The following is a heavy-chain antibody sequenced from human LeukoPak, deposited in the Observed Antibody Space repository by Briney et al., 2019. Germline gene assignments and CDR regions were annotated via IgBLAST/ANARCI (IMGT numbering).Heavy chain of an antibody. J-gene: IGHJ5*02. CDR1: GGSISSGGYS. Sequence: PPETLSLTCAVSGGSISSGGYSWSWIRQPPGKGLEWIGYIYHSGSTYYNPSLKSRVTISVDRSKNQFSLKLNSVTAADTAVYYCAKSDYKNWFDPWGQGTLVTVSS. V-gene: IGHV4-30-2*01. CDR2: IYHSGST. CDR3: AKSDYKNWFDP. D-gene: IGHD1-26*01.